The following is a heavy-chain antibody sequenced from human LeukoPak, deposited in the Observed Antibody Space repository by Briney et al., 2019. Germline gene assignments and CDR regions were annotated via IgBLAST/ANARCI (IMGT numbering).Heavy chain of an antibody. CDR3: ATGKSSSWYFNWFDP. Sequence: WASVKVSCKVSGYTLTELSMRWVRQAPGKGLEWMGGFDPEDGETIYAQKFQGRVTMTEDTSTDTAYMELSSLRSEDTAVYYCATGKSSSWYFNWFDPWGQGTLVTVSS. CDR2: FDPEDGET. J-gene: IGHJ5*02. V-gene: IGHV1-24*01. D-gene: IGHD6-13*01. CDR1: GYTLTELS.